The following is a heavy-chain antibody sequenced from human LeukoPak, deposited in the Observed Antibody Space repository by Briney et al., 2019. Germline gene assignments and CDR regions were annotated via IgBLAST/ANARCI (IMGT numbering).Heavy chain of an antibody. Sequence: ASVKVSCKASGYTFTGHYMHWARQAPGQGLEWMGWINPKNVGTNFAQRFQGRVTMTRDTSSSTVYMELSRLRSDDTAFYYCARTLYVAAVPGGLDYWGQGTLVTVSS. J-gene: IGHJ4*02. CDR2: INPKNVGT. CDR3: ARTLYVAAVPGGLDY. D-gene: IGHD6-13*01. V-gene: IGHV1-2*02. CDR1: GYTFTGHY.